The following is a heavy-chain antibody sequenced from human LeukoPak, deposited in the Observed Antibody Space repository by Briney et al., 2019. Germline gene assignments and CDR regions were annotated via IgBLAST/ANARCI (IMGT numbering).Heavy chain of an antibody. J-gene: IGHJ6*02. CDR3: AADTVVTYYYYGMDV. CDR1: GFTFSSYA. CDR2: ISGSGGST. V-gene: IGHV3-23*01. D-gene: IGHD2-21*02. Sequence: PGGSLRLSCAASGFTFSSYAMSWVRQAPGNGLEWVSAISGSGGSTYYADSVKGRFTISRDNSKNTLYLQMNSLRAEDTAVYYCAADTVVTYYYYGMDVWGQGTTVTVSS.